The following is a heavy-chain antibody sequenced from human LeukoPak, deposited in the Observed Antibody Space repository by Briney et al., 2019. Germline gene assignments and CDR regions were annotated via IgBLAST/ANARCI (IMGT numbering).Heavy chain of an antibody. CDR1: GFTFSSYA. Sequence: GGSLRLSCAASGFTFSSYAMSWVRQAPGKGLEWVSAISGSGGSTYYADSVKGRFTISRDNSKNTLYLQMNSLRAEDTAVYYCAGPYSSGWYLRYYFDYWGQGTLVTVSS. CDR3: AGPYSSGWYLRYYFDY. V-gene: IGHV3-23*01. J-gene: IGHJ4*02. CDR2: ISGSGGST. D-gene: IGHD6-19*01.